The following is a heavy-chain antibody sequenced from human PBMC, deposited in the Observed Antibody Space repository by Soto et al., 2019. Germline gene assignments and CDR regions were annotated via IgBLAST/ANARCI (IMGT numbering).Heavy chain of an antibody. J-gene: IGHJ6*02. V-gene: IGHV3-73*01. CDR2: IRSKANSYAT. CDR1: GFTFSGSA. CDR3: TDLGELPGDYYYGMDV. D-gene: IGHD1-26*01. Sequence: GGSLRLSCAASGFTFSGSAMHWVRQASGKGLEWVGRIRSKANSYATAYAASVKGRFTISRDDSKNTVYLQMNSLKTEDTAVYYCTDLGELPGDYYYGMDVWGQGTTVTVSS.